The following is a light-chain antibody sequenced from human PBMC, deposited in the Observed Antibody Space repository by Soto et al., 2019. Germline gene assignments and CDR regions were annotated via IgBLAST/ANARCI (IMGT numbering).Light chain of an antibody. J-gene: IGKJ1*01. CDR3: QQSYSTPRT. Sequence: DIQMTQSPSSLSASVVDRVTITCLASQSISSWLNWYQQKPWKAPKLLIYAASSLQSFVPSRFSGSVSGTDFPLTIRRLHHEDFATYYCQQSYSTPRTFGQGTKVDIK. V-gene: IGKV1-39*01. CDR1: QSISSW. CDR2: AAS.